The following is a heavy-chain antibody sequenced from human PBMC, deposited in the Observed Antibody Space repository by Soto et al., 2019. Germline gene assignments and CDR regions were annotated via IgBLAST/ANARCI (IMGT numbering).Heavy chain of an antibody. CDR3: AHRRSFDSFVY. CDR1: GFSLSTSGVG. J-gene: IGHJ4*02. CDR2: IYWDDDK. D-gene: IGHD3-9*01. V-gene: IGHV2-5*02. Sequence: SGPTLVNPTQTLTLTCSFSGFSLSTSGVGMGWIRQPPGKALEWLALIYWDDDKRYSPSLKSRVTITKDTSKNKVVLIMSNIDPVDTVSYGCAHRRSFDSFVYWGQGTLVTVSS.